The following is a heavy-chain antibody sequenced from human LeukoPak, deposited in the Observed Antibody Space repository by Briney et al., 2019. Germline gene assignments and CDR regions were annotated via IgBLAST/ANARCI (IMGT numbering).Heavy chain of an antibody. J-gene: IGHJ4*02. V-gene: IGHV4-38-2*02. CDR1: GYSISNGYY. CDR2: IYHSGST. D-gene: IGHD3-9*01. Sequence: SETLSLTCTVSGYSISNGYYWGWIRQPPGKGLEWIGNIYHSGSTYYNPSLKSRVTISVDTSKNQFSLKLSSVTAADTAVYYCAKGLKVLRYFDWSHPFDYWGQGTLVTVSS. CDR3: AKGLKVLRYFDWSHPFDY.